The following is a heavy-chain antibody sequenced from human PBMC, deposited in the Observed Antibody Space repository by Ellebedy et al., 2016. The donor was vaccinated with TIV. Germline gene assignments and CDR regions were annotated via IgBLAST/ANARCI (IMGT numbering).Heavy chain of an antibody. Sequence: GGSLRLSCAASGFTFSSFAMHWVRQAPGKGLEWLSVIGGGGDITYHADSVKGRFTIARDNSKNTLYLQMDRVTADDTAVYYCAKGTSSGFNYDRVGCEYWGQGTLVTVSS. V-gene: IGHV3-23*01. J-gene: IGHJ4*02. CDR2: IGGGGDIT. CDR3: AKGTSSGFNYDRVGCEY. D-gene: IGHD3-22*01. CDR1: GFTFSSFA.